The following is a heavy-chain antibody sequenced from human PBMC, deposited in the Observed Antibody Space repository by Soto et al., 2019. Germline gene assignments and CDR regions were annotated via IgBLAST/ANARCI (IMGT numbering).Heavy chain of an antibody. CDR1: GGTFSSYA. D-gene: IGHD6-13*01. CDR2: IIPIFGTA. CDR3: ASAAAGTGTYNWFDP. Sequence: SVKVSCKASGGTFSSYAISWVRQAPGQGLEWMGGIIPIFGTANYAQKFQGRVTITADKSTSTAYMELSSLRSEDTAVYYCASAAAGTGTYNWFDPWGQGTLVTVSS. V-gene: IGHV1-69*06. J-gene: IGHJ5*02.